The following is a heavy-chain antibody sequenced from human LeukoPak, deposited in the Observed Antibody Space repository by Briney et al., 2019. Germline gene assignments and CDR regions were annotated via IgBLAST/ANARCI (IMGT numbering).Heavy chain of an antibody. CDR1: GFTFSNYG. CDR3: AKGHGCFDY. V-gene: IGHV3-23*01. J-gene: IGHJ4*02. D-gene: IGHD2-2*03. Sequence: GGSLRLSCAASGFTFSNYGMSWVRQAPGKGLEWVSDISGGGGTTYYADSVKGRFTISRDNSKNTLYLQMNSLRAEDTAVYYCAKGHGCFDYWGQGTLVTVSS. CDR2: ISGGGGTT.